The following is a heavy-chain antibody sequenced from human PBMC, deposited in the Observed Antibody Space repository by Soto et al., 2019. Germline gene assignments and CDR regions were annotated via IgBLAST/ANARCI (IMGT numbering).Heavy chain of an antibody. J-gene: IGHJ4*02. CDR1: GGTFSSYT. V-gene: IGHV1-69*04. Sequence: SVKVSCKASGGTFSSYTISWVRQAPGQGLEWMGRIIPILGIANYAQKFQGRVTITADKSTSTAYMELSSLRSEDTAVYYCARERWLQDARRHYYFDYWGQGTLVTVSS. CDR3: ARERWLQDARRHYYFDY. CDR2: IIPILGIA. D-gene: IGHD5-12*01.